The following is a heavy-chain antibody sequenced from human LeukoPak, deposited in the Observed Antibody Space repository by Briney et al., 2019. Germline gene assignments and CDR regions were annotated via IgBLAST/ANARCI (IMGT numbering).Heavy chain of an antibody. J-gene: IGHJ4*02. V-gene: IGHV3-7*01. CDR3: ARVSWTPNSGWYYFDY. CDR1: GFTFSSYW. Sequence: GGSLRHSCAASGFTFSSYWMSWVRQAPGKGLEWVANIKQDGSEKYYVDSVKGRFTISRDNAKNSLYLQMNSLRAEDTAVYYCARVSWTPNSGWYYFDYWGQGTLVTVSS. CDR2: IKQDGSEK. D-gene: IGHD6-19*01.